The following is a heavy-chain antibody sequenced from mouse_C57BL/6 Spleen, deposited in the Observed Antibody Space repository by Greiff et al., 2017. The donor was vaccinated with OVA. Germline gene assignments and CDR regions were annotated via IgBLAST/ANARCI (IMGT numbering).Heavy chain of an antibody. CDR1: GYTFTGYW. Sequence: VQLQQSGAELMKPGASVKLSCKATGYTFTGYWIEWVKQRPGHGLEWIGEILPGSGSTNYNEKFKGKATFTADTSSNTAYMQLSSLTTEDSAIYYCARRGPLYCSSPYWYFDVWGTGTTVTVSS. J-gene: IGHJ1*03. CDR3: ARRGPLYCSSPYWYFDV. CDR2: ILPGSGST. D-gene: IGHD1-1*01. V-gene: IGHV1-9*01.